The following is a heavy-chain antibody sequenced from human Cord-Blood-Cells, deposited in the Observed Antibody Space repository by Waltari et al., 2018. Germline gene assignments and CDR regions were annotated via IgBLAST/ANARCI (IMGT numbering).Heavy chain of an antibody. CDR2: IYYSGST. J-gene: IGHJ4*02. V-gene: IGHV4-59*01. CDR1: GRSTSSYY. D-gene: IGHD1-1*01. Sequence: QVQLQESGPGLVKPSETLSRTCTVSGRSTSSYYWSWIRQPPGKGLEWIGYIYYSGSTNYNPSLKSRVTISVDTSKNQFSLKLSSVTAADTAVYYCARYRTGTFDYWGQGTLVTVSS. CDR3: ARYRTGTFDY.